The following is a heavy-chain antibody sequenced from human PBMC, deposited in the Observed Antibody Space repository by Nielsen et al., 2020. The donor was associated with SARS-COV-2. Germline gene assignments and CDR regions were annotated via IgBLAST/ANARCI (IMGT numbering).Heavy chain of an antibody. V-gene: IGHV4-31*03. Sequence: SETLSLTCTVSGGSIKIASYYWSWIRQHPEWGLEWVGYIYHTGSTYYNSALESRVTISADMSKNQFSLELTSLTAADTAVYYCARGIRPRHVFDIWGQGTMVTVSS. CDR3: ARGIRPRHVFDI. CDR2: IYHTGST. J-gene: IGHJ3*02. D-gene: IGHD1-14*01. CDR1: GGSIKIASYY.